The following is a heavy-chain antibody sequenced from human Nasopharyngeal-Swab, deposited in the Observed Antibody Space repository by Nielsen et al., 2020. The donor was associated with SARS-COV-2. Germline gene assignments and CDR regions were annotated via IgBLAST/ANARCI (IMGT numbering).Heavy chain of an antibody. CDR3: ARGTSDWRGIDY. CDR2: ISPDGRGT. Sequence: GESLKISCAASGYTFSNYWMHWVRQPPGKGLVGVSRISPDGRGTSFADSVKGRFTISRDNAKNTLYLQMNSLRVEDTAVYFCARGTSDWRGIDYWGQGTLVTVSS. CDR1: GYTFSNYW. J-gene: IGHJ4*02. D-gene: IGHD6-19*01. V-gene: IGHV3-74*01.